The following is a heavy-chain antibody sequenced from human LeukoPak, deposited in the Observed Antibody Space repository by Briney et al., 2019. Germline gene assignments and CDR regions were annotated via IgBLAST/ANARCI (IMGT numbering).Heavy chain of an antibody. CDR2: INPDGSRT. CDR1: GFTFKICG. CDR3: SRDFNGRNDF. D-gene: IGHD1-14*01. V-gene: IGHV3-74*01. J-gene: IGHJ4*02. Sequence: GGSLRLSCAASGFTFKICGMHWVRQGPGKGLVWVSRINPDGSRTDYAESVKGRFTISRDNAKNTLSLEMNSLGDEDTAVYYCSRDFNGRNDFWGQGTLVTVSS.